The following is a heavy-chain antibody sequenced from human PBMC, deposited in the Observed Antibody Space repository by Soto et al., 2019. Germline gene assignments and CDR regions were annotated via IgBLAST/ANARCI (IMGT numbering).Heavy chain of an antibody. D-gene: IGHD1-7*01. CDR1: GGTFSSYA. CDR3: ARDGWRRGTGTNSHSDY. Sequence: ASVKVSCKASGGTFSSYAISWVRQAPGQGLEWMGGIIPIFGTANYAQKFQGRVTITADESTSTAYMELSSLRSEDTAVYYCARDGWRRGTGTNSHSDYWGQGTLVTVSS. V-gene: IGHV1-69*13. J-gene: IGHJ4*02. CDR2: IIPIFGTA.